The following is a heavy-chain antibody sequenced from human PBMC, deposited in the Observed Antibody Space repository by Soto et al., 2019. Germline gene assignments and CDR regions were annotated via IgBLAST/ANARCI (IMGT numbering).Heavy chain of an antibody. V-gene: IGHV3-23*01. Sequence: EVQLLQSGGGLVQPGGSLRLSCAASGFTFTSYSMTWVRQTPGKGLEWVAAVNPGGYSTYYADSVKGRFTISRDNSNKTPYLQMNSLRAEDTAVYYCAKDLRAGSGYGFDYRGQGTLVTVSS. CDR3: AKDLRAGSGYGFDY. CDR2: VNPGGYST. D-gene: IGHD5-12*01. J-gene: IGHJ4*02. CDR1: GFTFTSYS.